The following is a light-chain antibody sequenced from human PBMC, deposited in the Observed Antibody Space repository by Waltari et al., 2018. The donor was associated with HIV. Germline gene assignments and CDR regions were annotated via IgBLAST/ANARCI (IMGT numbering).Light chain of an antibody. CDR3: QQYYSTPRT. CDR1: QSVLYSSNNKNY. J-gene: IGKJ1*01. Sequence: DIVMTQSPDSLAVSLGERATINCKSSQSVLYSSNNKNYVAWYQQKQGQPPKLLIYWASTRESGVTDRFSGSGSGTDFTLTISSLQAEDVAVYYCQQYYSTPRTFGQVTKVEIK. CDR2: WAS. V-gene: IGKV4-1*01.